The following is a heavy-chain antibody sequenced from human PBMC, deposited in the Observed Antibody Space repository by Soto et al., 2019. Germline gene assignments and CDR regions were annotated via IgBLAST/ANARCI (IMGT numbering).Heavy chain of an antibody. CDR2: VYHSGTT. Sequence: SETLSLTCSVSGVSITGSYWSWIRQPPGKTLEWIGYVYHSGTTTYNPSLKSRVSISVDTSKNQFSLRLTSVIAADTAVYYCARRPHCSGGICYYGLDNWGQGTLVTVSS. CDR3: ARRPHCSGGICYYGLDN. D-gene: IGHD2-15*01. V-gene: IGHV4-59*01. CDR1: GVSITGSY. J-gene: IGHJ4*02.